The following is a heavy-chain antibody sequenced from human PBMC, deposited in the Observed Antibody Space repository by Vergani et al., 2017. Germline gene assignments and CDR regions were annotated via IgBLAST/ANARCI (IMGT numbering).Heavy chain of an antibody. J-gene: IGHJ5*02. CDR1: GFTFEDYA. Sequence: EVQLLESGGNLVQPGGSLRLSCAASGFTFEDYAMHWVRQAPGKGLEWVSGINWNSGTIDYADSVKGRFTISRDNAKNSLYLQMNSLRDEVMALYYCAKDMGRMATIPGAWGQGTLVTVSS. V-gene: IGHV3-9*03. D-gene: IGHD5-24*01. CDR2: INWNSGTI. CDR3: AKDMGRMATIPGA.